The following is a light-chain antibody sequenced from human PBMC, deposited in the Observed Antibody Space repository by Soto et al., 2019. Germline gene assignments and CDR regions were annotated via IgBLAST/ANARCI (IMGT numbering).Light chain of an antibody. Sequence: EIVLTQSPGTLSLSPGEKGTLFCRASQRVSASYLAWYQQKPGQAPRLLIYGASTRATGFPDRFSGSGSGTDFTLTISRLEPEDFAVYYCQQYDDSATFGQGTKVGIK. V-gene: IGKV3-20*01. J-gene: IGKJ2*01. CDR2: GAS. CDR3: QQYDDSAT. CDR1: QRVSASY.